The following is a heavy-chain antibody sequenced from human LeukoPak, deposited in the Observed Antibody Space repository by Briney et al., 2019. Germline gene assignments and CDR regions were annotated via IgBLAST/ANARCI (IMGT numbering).Heavy chain of an antibody. CDR2: ISAYNGNA. V-gene: IGHV1-18*01. CDR1: GYTFTSYG. J-gene: IGHJ4*02. D-gene: IGHD6-13*01. CDR3: ARDARRLSSSWDY. Sequence: ASVKVSCKASGYTFTSYGISWVRQAPGQGLEWMGWISAYNGNANYAQNLQGRVTMTTDTSTSTDYMELRSLRSDDTAVYYCARDARRLSSSWDYWGQGTLVTVSS.